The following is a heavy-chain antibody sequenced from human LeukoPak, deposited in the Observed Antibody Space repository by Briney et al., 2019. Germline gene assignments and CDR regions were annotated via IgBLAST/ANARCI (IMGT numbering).Heavy chain of an antibody. V-gene: IGHV3-30*02. CDR3: AKDPTSYYYDSSVDY. D-gene: IGHD3-22*01. Sequence: GGSLRLSCAASGFTFSSYGMHWVRQAPGKGLDWVAFIRYDGSNKYYADSVKGRFTISRDNSKNTLYLQMNSLRAEDTAVYYCAKDPTSYYYDSSVDYWGQGTLVTVSS. J-gene: IGHJ4*02. CDR2: IRYDGSNK. CDR1: GFTFSSYG.